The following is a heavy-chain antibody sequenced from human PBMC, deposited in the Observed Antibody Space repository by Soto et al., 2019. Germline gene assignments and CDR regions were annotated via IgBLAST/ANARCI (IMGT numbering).Heavy chain of an antibody. D-gene: IGHD6-13*01. CDR2: ISGSGSVT. Sequence: GVSLRLSCGASGFIFRNYGLSWVRQAPGKGLEWVSDISGSGSVTNYADSVKGRFTISRDNSNNTLSLQMDSLRAEDTAVYYCAKGGVAAARGYFDHWGQGTRVTVSS. J-gene: IGHJ4*02. V-gene: IGHV3-23*01. CDR3: AKGGVAAARGYFDH. CDR1: GFIFRNYG.